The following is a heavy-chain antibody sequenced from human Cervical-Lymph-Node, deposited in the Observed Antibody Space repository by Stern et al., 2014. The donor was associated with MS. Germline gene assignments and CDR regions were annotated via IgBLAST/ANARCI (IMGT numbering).Heavy chain of an antibody. J-gene: IGHJ4*02. CDR3: ARAKSSGWSVFDS. Sequence: QVQLQESGPRLVKPSETLSLTCTVSGGSISSNSWSWIRQSPGKGLESIGYIYSSGSGSINYNPSLKSRATMSMDTSKNQFSLKLRSVTAADTAIYYCARAKSSGWSVFDSWGQGSMVTVSS. D-gene: IGHD6-19*01. V-gene: IGHV4-59*01. CDR1: GGSISSNS. CDR2: IYSSGSGSI.